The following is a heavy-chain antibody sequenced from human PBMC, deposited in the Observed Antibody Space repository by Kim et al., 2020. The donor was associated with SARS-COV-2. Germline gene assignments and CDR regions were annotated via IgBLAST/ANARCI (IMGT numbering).Heavy chain of an antibody. J-gene: IGHJ4*02. CDR2: INSDGSST. D-gene: IGHD3-22*01. CDR1: GFTFSSYW. CDR3: ARGGDDYYDSSGYAH. V-gene: IGHV3-74*01. Sequence: GGSLRLSCAASGFTFSSYWMHWVRQAPGKGLVWVSRINSDGSSTSYADSVKGRFTISRDNAKNTLYLQMNSLRAEDTAVYYCARGGDDYYDSSGYAHWGQGTLVTVSS.